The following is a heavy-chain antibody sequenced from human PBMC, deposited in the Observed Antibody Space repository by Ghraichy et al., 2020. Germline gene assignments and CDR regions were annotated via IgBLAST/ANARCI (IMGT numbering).Heavy chain of an antibody. Sequence: CVATGFTFSSYSMNWVRQAPGKGLEWVSYIGSGGSSSYYADSVKGRFTISRDNAKNSVYLDMNSLRAEDTALYYCVRDGCSGRTCTFYNWGQGALVTVSS. J-gene: IGHJ4*02. CDR1: GFTFSSYS. V-gene: IGHV3-48*04. D-gene: IGHD2-15*01. CDR3: VRDGCSGRTCTFYN. CDR2: IGSGGSSS.